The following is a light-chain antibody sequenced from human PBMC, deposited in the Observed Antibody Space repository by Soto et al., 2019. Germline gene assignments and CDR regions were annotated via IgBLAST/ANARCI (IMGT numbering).Light chain of an antibody. J-gene: IGKJ3*01. CDR1: QSVNSGY. V-gene: IGKV3-20*01. CDR3: QQYGDSVFT. CDR2: GTS. Sequence: EIVLTQSPATLSLSTGERATLSCRASQSVNSGYLAWFQQKGGQAPRLLIYGTSGRATGIPDRFSGNGSRTDFTLTISRLEPEDFGVYYCQQYGDSVFTFGPGTKVDIK.